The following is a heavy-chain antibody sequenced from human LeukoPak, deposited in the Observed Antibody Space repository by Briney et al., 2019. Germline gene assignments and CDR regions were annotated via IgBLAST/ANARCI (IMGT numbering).Heavy chain of an antibody. CDR1: GGSFSGYY. CDR3: GRESRIVGTTSVWYYFDY. J-gene: IGHJ4*02. Sequence: PSETLSLTCAVYGGSFSGYYWSWIRQPPGKGLEWIGEINHSGSTNYNPSLKSRVTISVDTSKNQFSLNLRSVTAADTAVYFCGRESRIVGTTSVWYYFDYWGQGTLVTVSS. V-gene: IGHV4-34*01. D-gene: IGHD1-26*01. CDR2: INHSGST.